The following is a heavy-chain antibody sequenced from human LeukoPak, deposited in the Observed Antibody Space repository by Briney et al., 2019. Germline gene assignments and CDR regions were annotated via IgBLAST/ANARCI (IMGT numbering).Heavy chain of an antibody. CDR2: ISYDGGNK. Sequence: GRSLRLSCAASGFTFSSYGMHWVRQAPGKGLEWVAVISYDGGNKYYADSVKGRFTISRDNSKNTLYLQMNSLRAEDTAVYYCAKGPFPIAAAATTPFDYWGQGTLVTVSS. CDR3: AKGPFPIAAAATTPFDY. CDR1: GFTFSSYG. V-gene: IGHV3-30*18. J-gene: IGHJ4*02. D-gene: IGHD6-13*01.